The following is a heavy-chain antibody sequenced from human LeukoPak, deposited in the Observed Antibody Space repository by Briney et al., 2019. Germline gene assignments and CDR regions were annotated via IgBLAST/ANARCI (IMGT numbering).Heavy chain of an antibody. V-gene: IGHV4-59*12. J-gene: IGHJ4*02. CDR1: GGSISTYY. CDR3: ARGSY. CDR2: IYYTGST. Sequence: SETLSLTCTLSGGSISTYYWSWVRQPPGKGLEWIGYIYYTGSTDYNPSLKSRVTISVDTSKNQFSLKLSSVTAADTAVYYCARGSYWGQGTLVTVSS.